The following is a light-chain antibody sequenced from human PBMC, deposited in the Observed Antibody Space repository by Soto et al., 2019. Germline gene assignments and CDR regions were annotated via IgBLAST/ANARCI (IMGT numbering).Light chain of an antibody. CDR2: GAS. CDR3: HQYGLSPRT. J-gene: IGKJ1*01. Sequence: EIVLTQSPGTLSLSPGERATLSCRASQSVSNKYVAWYQQKPGQAPRVLIYGASSRATGIPDRFSGSGSGTDFTLTISRLEPEYFALYYCHQYGLSPRTFGQGTKVEIK. CDR1: QSVSNKY. V-gene: IGKV3-20*01.